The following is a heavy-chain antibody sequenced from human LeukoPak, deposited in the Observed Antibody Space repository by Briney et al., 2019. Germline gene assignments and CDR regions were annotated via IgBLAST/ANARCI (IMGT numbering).Heavy chain of an antibody. CDR1: RFIFSNYY. V-gene: IGHV3-11*01. CDR3: ATAGTYGGYKVFDN. Sequence: GGSLKLSCAASRFIFSNYYMSWIRQAPGKGLEWIATIDAHGGTNYYADSAQDRFTISRDNAKNSLFLQMNSLTAEDTAVYCATAGTYGGYKVFDNWGQGTPVTVSS. CDR2: IDAHGGTN. D-gene: IGHD5-12*01. J-gene: IGHJ5*02.